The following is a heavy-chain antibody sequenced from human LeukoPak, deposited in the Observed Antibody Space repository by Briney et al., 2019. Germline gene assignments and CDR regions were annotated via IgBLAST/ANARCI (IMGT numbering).Heavy chain of an antibody. CDR1: GFTFSNYN. J-gene: IGHJ4*02. CDR3: ARDRRGGGGSYFDY. CDR2: ISSSSSTI. D-gene: IGHD1-26*01. V-gene: IGHV3-48*01. Sequence: GGSLRLSCAASGFTFSNYNINWVRQAPGKGLEWLSYISSSSSTIYYAHSVKGRFTISRDNSKNTLYLQMNSLRAEDTAVYYCARDRRGGGGSYFDYWGQGTLVTVSS.